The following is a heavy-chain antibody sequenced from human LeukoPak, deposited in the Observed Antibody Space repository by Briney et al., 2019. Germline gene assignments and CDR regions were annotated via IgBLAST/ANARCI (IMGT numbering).Heavy chain of an antibody. D-gene: IGHD2-2*01. CDR3: AKDIVVVPASIGAFDI. CDR2: IWYDESNK. Sequence: GGSLRLSCAASGFTFSSYGMHWVRQAPGKGLEWVAVIWYDESNKYYADSVKGRFTISRDNSKNTLYLQMNSLRAEDTAVYYCAKDIVVVPASIGAFDIWGRGTMVTASS. CDR1: GFTFSSYG. V-gene: IGHV3-33*06. J-gene: IGHJ3*02.